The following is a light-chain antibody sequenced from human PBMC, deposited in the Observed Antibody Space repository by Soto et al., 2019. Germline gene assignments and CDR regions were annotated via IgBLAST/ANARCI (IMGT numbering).Light chain of an antibody. J-gene: IGLJ2*01. V-gene: IGLV1-51*01. CDR3: ETWDSSLSAGSGV. Sequence: QSVLTQPPSVSAAPGQKVTISCSGRSSNIGINYVPWYRHLPGTAPKLLIYDNNKRPSGRSNRFSGSKSGTSATLGITGLQTAVEADYYCETWDSSLSAGSGVFGGGTKVTVL. CDR1: SSNIGINY. CDR2: DNN.